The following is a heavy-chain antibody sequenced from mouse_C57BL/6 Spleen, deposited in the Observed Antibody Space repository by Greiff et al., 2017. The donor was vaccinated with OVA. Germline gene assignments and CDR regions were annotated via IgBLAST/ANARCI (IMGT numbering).Heavy chain of an antibody. Sequence: EVKLQESGAELVKPGASVKLSCTASGFNIKDYYMHWVKQRTEQGLEWIGRIDPEDGETKYAPKFQGKATITADTSSNTAYLQLSSLTSEDTAVYYCASEDAGTDYAMDYWGQGTSVTVSS. CDR1: GFNIKDYY. CDR2: IDPEDGET. CDR3: ASEDAGTDYAMDY. J-gene: IGHJ4*01. V-gene: IGHV14-2*01. D-gene: IGHD4-1*01.